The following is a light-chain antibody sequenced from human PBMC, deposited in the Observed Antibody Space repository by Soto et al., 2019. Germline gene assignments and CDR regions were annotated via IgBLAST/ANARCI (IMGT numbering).Light chain of an antibody. J-gene: IGKJ1*01. CDR2: DVS. V-gene: IGKV1-5*01. CDR3: QQYSTSWT. CDR1: QSISNW. Sequence: DIQRTQSPSTLSASVGYRFTITCRASQSISNWLAWYQQKPGKAPKLLIYDVSSLESGVPSRFSGSGSGTEFTLTISRLQPDDVATYYCQQYSTSWTFGQGTTVDIK.